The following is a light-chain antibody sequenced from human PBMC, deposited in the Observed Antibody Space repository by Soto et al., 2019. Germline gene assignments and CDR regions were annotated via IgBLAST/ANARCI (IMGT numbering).Light chain of an antibody. CDR1: SSNIGSNY. CDR3: AAWDDSLSAVV. Sequence: QSVLTQPPSASGTPGQRVTISCPGSSSNIGSNYVYWYQQLPGTAPKLLIYRNNQRPSGVPDRFSVSKSGTSASLAISGLLSEDEADYYCAAWDDSLSAVVFGGGTKVTVL. V-gene: IGLV1-47*01. J-gene: IGLJ2*01. CDR2: RNN.